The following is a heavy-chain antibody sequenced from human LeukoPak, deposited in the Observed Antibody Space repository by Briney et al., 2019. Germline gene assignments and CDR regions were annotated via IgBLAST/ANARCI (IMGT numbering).Heavy chain of an antibody. D-gene: IGHD3-22*01. J-gene: IGHJ6*03. CDR2: ISYDGNIK. CDR3: ARGGSGSGYHYYYYYMDV. Sequence: GGSLRLSCAASGFTFSSYPIHWVRQAPGKGLEWVALISYDGNIKYYADSVKGRFTISRDNSRNTVYLQMNSLRAEDTAFYYCARGGSGSGYHYYYYYMDVWGKGTTVTISS. V-gene: IGHV3-30*04. CDR1: GFTFSSYP.